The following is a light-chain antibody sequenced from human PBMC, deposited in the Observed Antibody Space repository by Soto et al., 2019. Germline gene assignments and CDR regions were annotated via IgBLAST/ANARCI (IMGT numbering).Light chain of an antibody. CDR3: SSYTDSSNYV. J-gene: IGLJ1*01. CDR1: SSDLAIYNY. CDR2: QVT. V-gene: IGLV2-14*01. Sequence: QSALNQPASVSGSPGQAITISCTGTSSDLAIYNYVSWYQQQPGRDPKLMIYQVTNRRSGVSNRFSGARSGNTASLTISGLQAEDEADYYCSSYTDSSNYVFGTGTKLTVL.